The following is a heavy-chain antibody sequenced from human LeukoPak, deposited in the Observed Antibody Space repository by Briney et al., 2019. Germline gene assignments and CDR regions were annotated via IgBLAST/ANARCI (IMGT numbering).Heavy chain of an antibody. V-gene: IGHV3-9*01. J-gene: IGHJ6*03. CDR2: ISWNSGSI. D-gene: IGHD3-3*01. CDR3: ARANFWSGYYKEDYYYMDV. CDR1: GFTFDDYA. Sequence: GRSLRLSCAASGFTFDDYAMHWVRQAPGKGLEWVSGISWNSGSIGYADSVKGRFTISRDNAKNTLYLQMNSLRAEDTAVYYCARANFWSGYYKEDYYYMDVWGKGTTVTVSS.